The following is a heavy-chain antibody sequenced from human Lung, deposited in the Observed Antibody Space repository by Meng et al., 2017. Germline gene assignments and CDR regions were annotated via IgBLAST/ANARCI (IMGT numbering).Heavy chain of an antibody. D-gene: IGHD6-13*01. CDR2: ISGSGGSGGIT. CDR1: GFTFSSYA. J-gene: IGHJ4*02. Sequence: EVQLLESGGGLVQPGGSLRLSCAASGFTFSSYAMSWVRQAPGKGLEWVSSISGSGGSGGITYYADSVKGRFTISRDNSKNTLYLQMNSLRAEDTAVYYCAKGLITYSSSSFGTWCLGTLVTVSS. CDR3: AKGLITYSSSSFGT. V-gene: IGHV3-23*01.